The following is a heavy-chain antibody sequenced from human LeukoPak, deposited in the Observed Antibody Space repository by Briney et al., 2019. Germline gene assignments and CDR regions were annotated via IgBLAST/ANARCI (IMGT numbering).Heavy chain of an antibody. CDR1: GFTFSSYS. V-gene: IGHV3-21*01. J-gene: IGHJ3*02. CDR2: ISSSSSYI. CDR3: ARGDIVVVPAAFDI. Sequence: PRGSLRLSCAASGFTFSSYSMNWVRQAPGKGLEWVSSISSSSSYIYYADSVKGRFTISRDNAKNSLYLQMNSLRAEDTAVYYCARGDIVVVPAAFDIWGQGTMVTVSS. D-gene: IGHD2-2*01.